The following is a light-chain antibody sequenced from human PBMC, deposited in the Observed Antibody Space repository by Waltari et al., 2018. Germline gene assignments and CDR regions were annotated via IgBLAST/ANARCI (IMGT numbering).Light chain of an antibody. J-gene: IGLJ2*01. CDR3: CSYAGSSTFDVV. CDR2: EGS. CDR1: SSDVGSYNL. V-gene: IGLV2-23*03. Sequence: QSALTQPASVSGSPGPSITISCTGPSSDVGSYNLVPWYQQHPGKAPKLMIYEGSKRPSGVSNRCSGSKSGNTDSLTISGLQAEDEADYYCCSYAGSSTFDVVFGGGTKLTVL.